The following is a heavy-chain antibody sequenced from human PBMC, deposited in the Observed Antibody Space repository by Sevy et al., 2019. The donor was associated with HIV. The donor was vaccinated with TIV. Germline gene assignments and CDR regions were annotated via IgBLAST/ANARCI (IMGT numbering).Heavy chain of an antibody. V-gene: IGHV4-39*01. J-gene: IGHJ4*02. CDR3: ARLDGGRGVIYTPPG. D-gene: IGHD3-10*01. CDR1: GGSISSSSYY. Sequence: SETLSLTCTVSGGSISSSSYYWGWIRQPPGKGLEWIGSIYYSRSTYYNPSLKSRVTISVDTSKNQFSLKLSSVTAADTAVYYCARLDGGRGVIYTPPGWGQGTLVTVSS. CDR2: IYYSRST.